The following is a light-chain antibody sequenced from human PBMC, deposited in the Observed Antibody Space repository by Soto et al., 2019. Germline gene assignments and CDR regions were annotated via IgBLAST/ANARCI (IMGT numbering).Light chain of an antibody. V-gene: IGKV1-5*01. CDR3: QQYHSYSRT. J-gene: IGKJ1*01. CDR2: DAS. CDR1: QSISSW. Sequence: IQLTQSPSFLSASIGDRVTITCRASQSISSWLAWYQQKPGKAPKLLIYDASSLESGVPSRFSGSGSGTEFTLTISSLQTDDFASYYCQQYHSYSRTFGQGTKVDI.